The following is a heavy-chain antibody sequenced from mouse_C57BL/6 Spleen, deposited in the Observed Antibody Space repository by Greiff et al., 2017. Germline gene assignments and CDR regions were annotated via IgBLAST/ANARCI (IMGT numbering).Heavy chain of an antibody. D-gene: IGHD1-1*01. J-gene: IGHJ1*03. CDR2: LDPSDNYP. Sequence: QVHLQQPGAELIMPGASVKLSCKASGYPFTSYWMPWVTPRPGQGLEWIGELDPSDNYPHYSQQFKGKSTLTVDQSSSTAYMQLSCLKSADSAVYDCARIDCGSSPYWYFDVWGTGTTVTVSA. CDR3: ARIDCGSSPYWYFDV. CDR1: GYPFTSYW. V-gene: IGHV1-69*01.